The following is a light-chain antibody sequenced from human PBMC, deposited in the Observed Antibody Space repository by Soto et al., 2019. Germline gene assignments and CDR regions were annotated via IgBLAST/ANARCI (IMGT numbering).Light chain of an antibody. CDR1: SSNIGAGYD. CDR2: ANS. Sequence: QAVVTQPPSMSGAPGQRVTISCTGGSSNIGAGYDVHWYQQLPGTAPKLLIYANSNRPSGVPDRFSGSKSGTSAPLAITGLLAEDEADYFCQSYDSGLSGYVVFGGGTKLTVL. CDR3: QSYDSGLSGYVV. J-gene: IGLJ2*01. V-gene: IGLV1-40*01.